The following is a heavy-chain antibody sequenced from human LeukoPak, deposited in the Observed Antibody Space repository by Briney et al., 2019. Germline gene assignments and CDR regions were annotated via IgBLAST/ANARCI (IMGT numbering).Heavy chain of an antibody. J-gene: IGHJ4*02. CDR2: IYPGDSDT. D-gene: IGHD1-14*01. V-gene: IGHV5-51*01. Sequence: HGESLKISCKGSGYSFTSCWIGWVRQMPGKGLEWMRIIYPGDSDTRYSPSFQGQVTISADKSISTAYLQWSSLKASDTAMYYCNLQSGSDNFDYWGQGTLVTVSS. CDR1: GYSFTSCW. CDR3: NLQSGSDNFDY.